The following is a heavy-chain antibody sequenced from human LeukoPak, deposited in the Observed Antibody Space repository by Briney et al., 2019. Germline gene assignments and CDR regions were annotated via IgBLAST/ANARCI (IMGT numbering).Heavy chain of an antibody. CDR1: GGTFSSYA. Sequence: VASVKVSCKASGGTFSSYAISWVRQAPGQGLELMGRIIPIFGTANYAQKFQGRVTITTDESTSTAYMELSSLRSEDTAVYYCARDSFNCTNGVCSLSDYWGQGTLVTVSS. D-gene: IGHD2-8*01. V-gene: IGHV1-69*05. CDR3: ARDSFNCTNGVCSLSDY. CDR2: IIPIFGTA. J-gene: IGHJ4*02.